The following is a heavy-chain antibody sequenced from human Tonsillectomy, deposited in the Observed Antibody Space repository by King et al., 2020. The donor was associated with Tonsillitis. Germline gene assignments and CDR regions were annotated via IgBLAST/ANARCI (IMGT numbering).Heavy chain of an antibody. J-gene: IGHJ3*02. D-gene: IGHD3-10*01. CDR2: ISGSGGRT. V-gene: IGHV3-23*04. CDR3: AKDVRYYGSGSYWYAFDI. CDR1: GFTFSSYA. Sequence: VQLVESGGGLVQPGGSLRLSCAASGFTFSSYAMSWVRQAPGKGLEWVSAISGSGGRTYYADSVKGRFTISRDNSKNTLYLQMHSLRAEDTAVYYCAKDVRYYGSGSYWYAFDIWGQGTMVTVSS.